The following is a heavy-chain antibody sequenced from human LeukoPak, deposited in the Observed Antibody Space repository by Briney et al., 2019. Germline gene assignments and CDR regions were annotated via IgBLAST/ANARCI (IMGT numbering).Heavy chain of an antibody. CDR2: IGEDGRTT. J-gene: IGHJ3*02. CDR3: TKAAGNIGYDPLDAFDI. CDR1: AFCFVVKC. V-gene: IGHV3-43*01. D-gene: IGHD5-12*01. Sequence: GGSLRPSCAPAAFCFVVKCMRWVRLARGKWLHCVSFIGEDGRTTYYADSVKGRFTISRDNSKNSLYLQMNSLRTEDTALYYCTKAAGNIGYDPLDAFDIWGQGTVVTVSS.